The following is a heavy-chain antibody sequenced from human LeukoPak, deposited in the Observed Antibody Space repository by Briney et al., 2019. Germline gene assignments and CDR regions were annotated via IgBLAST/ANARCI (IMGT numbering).Heavy chain of an antibody. CDR3: ARDFGYYGSGSYAWYFDL. J-gene: IGHJ2*01. D-gene: IGHD3-10*01. CDR2: INHSGST. Sequence: SETLSLTCAVYGGSFSGYYWSWIRQPPGKGLEWIGEINHSGSTNYNPSLKSRVTISVDTSKNQFSLKLSSVTAADTAVYYCARDFGYYGSGSYAWYFDLWGRGTLVTVSS. CDR1: GGSFSGYY. V-gene: IGHV4-34*01.